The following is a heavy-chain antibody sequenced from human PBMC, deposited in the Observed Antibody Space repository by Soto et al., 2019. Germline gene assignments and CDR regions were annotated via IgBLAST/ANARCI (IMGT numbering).Heavy chain of an antibody. CDR3: ARRFCSDSYCSYFDY. J-gene: IGHJ4*02. CDR1: GGSVISNSYC. V-gene: IGHV4-61*01. D-gene: IGHD2-15*01. CDR2: IYYIVNT. Sequence: SETLSLTGPGSGGSVISNSYCWSWFRQPPGKGLEWIGYIYYIVNTIYSPSLCSRVTTSVDTPKNQFSLRLRSVTAADTAIYYCARRFCSDSYCSYFDYWGRGTLVTVSS.